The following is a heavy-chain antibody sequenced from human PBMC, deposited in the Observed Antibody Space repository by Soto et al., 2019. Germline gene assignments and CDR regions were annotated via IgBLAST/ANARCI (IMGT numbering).Heavy chain of an antibody. V-gene: IGHV3-23*01. J-gene: IGHJ6*02. Sequence: GGSLRLSCAASGFTFSSYAMSWVRQAPGKGLEWVSAISGSGGSTYYADSVKGRFTISRDNSKNTLYLQMNSLRAEDTAVYYCAKSNYDSSGYYYLLDVWGQGTTVTVSS. CDR3: AKSNYDSSGYYYLLDV. CDR2: ISGSGGST. D-gene: IGHD3-22*01. CDR1: GFTFSSYA.